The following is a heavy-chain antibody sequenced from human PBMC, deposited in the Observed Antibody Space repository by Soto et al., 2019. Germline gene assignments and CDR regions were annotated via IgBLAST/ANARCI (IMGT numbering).Heavy chain of an antibody. V-gene: IGHV1-69*13. D-gene: IGHD3-10*01. J-gene: IGHJ4*02. CDR2: IIPIFSTA. CDR3: AGYGSGVNDY. Sequence: SVKVSCKASGGTFSSYAISWVRQAPGQGLEWMGGIIPIFSTANYAQKFQGRVTITADESTSTAYMELSSLRSEDTAVYYCAGYGSGVNDYWGQGTLVTVSS. CDR1: GGTFSSYA.